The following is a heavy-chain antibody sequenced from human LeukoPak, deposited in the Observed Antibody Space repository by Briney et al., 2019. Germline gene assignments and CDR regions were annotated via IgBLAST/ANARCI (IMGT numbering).Heavy chain of an antibody. J-gene: IGHJ4*02. D-gene: IGHD6-13*01. Sequence: SETLSLTCTVSSGSISDYYWSWIRQPPGKGLEWIGEINHSGSTNYNPSLKSRVTISVDTSKNQFSLKLSSVTAADTAVYYCARGPSSSWYPRFDYWGQGTLVTVSS. V-gene: IGHV4-34*01. CDR3: ARGPSSSWYPRFDY. CDR1: SGSISDYY. CDR2: INHSGST.